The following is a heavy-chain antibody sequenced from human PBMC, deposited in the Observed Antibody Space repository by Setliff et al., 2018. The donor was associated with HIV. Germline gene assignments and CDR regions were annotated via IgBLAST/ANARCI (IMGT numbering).Heavy chain of an antibody. Sequence: PSETLSLTCTVSGGSIVSSSYYWGWIRQPPGKGLEWIGTMYYRGTTYNNPSLKSRVTFSADTSKNQFSLNLNSVTATDTAVYYCARQGLTMNRGVPAPILYYFDYWGPGILVTLSS. CDR3: ARQGLTMNRGVPAPILYYFDY. CDR2: MYYRGTT. V-gene: IGHV4-39*01. D-gene: IGHD3-10*01. J-gene: IGHJ4*02. CDR1: GGSIVSSSYY.